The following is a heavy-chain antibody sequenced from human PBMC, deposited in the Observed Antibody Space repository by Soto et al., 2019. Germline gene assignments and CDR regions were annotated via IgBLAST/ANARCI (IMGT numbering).Heavy chain of an antibody. CDR2: INPNSGGT. CDR1: GYTFTGYY. CDR3: ARGGIAAAGIYYYYGMDV. Sequence: GASVKVSCKASGYTFTGYYMHWVRQAPGQGLEWMGWINPNSGGTNYAQKFQGWVTMTRDTSISTAYMELSRLRSDDTAVYYCARGGIAAAGIYYYYGMDVWGQGTTVTVSS. V-gene: IGHV1-2*04. J-gene: IGHJ6*02. D-gene: IGHD6-13*01.